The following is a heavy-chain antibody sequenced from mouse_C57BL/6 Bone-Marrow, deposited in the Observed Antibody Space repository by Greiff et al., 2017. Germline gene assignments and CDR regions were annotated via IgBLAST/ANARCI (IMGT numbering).Heavy chain of an antibody. V-gene: IGHV3-6*01. J-gene: IGHJ2*01. CDR2: ISYDGSN. Sequence: EVKLMESGPGLVKPSQSLSLTCSVTGYSITSGYYWNWIRQFPGNKLEWMGYISYDGSNNSNPSLKNRISITRDTSKNQFFLKLNSVTTEDTATYYCARECGREGNYFDYWGQGTTLTVSS. D-gene: IGHD1-1*01. CDR1: GYSITSGYY. CDR3: ARECGREGNYFDY.